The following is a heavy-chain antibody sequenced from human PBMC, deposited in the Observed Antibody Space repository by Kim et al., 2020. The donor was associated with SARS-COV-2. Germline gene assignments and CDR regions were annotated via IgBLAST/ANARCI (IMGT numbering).Heavy chain of an antibody. D-gene: IGHD6-13*01. J-gene: IGHJ4*02. CDR1: GGSISSGDYY. Sequence: SETLSLTCTVSGGSISSGDYYWSWIRQPPGKGLEWIGYIYYSGSTYYNPSLKSRVTISVDTSKNQFSLKLSSVTAADTAVYYCARDSRGSSSWYGAFDYWGQGTLVTVSS. CDR3: ARDSRGSSSWYGAFDY. CDR2: IYYSGST. V-gene: IGHV4-30-4*01.